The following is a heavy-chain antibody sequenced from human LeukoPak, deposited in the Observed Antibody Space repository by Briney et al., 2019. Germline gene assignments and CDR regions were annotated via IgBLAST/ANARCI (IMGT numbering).Heavy chain of an antibody. J-gene: IGHJ5*02. V-gene: IGHV1-69-2*01. CDR2: VDPEDGET. D-gene: IGHD3-10*01. Sequence: ATVKISCKVSGYTFTDYYMHWVQQAPGKGLKWMGLVDPEDGETIYAEKFQGRVTITADTSTDTAYMELSSLRSEDTAVYYCATVPPYYYGSGSYHWFDPWGQGTLVTVSS. CDR1: GYTFTDYY. CDR3: ATVPPYYYGSGSYHWFDP.